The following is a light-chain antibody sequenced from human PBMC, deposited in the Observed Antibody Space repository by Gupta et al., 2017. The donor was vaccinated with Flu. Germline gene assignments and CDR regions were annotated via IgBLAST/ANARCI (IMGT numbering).Light chain of an antibody. V-gene: IGLV1-44*01. CDR2: SNN. J-gene: IGLJ2*01. CDR1: SSNIGSNT. CDR3: AAWDDSLNGPV. Sequence: QSVLTQPPSASGTPGQRVTISCSGSSSNIGSNTVNWYQQLPGTAPKLLIYSNNQRPSGVPDRVSGSKSGTSASRAIRGLQSEDEADDYCAAWDDSLNGPVFGGGTKPTVL.